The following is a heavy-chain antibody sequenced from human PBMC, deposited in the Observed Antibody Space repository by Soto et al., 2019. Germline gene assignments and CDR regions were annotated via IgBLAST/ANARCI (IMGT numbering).Heavy chain of an antibody. J-gene: IGHJ4*02. D-gene: IGHD3-3*01. V-gene: IGHV1-69*02. CDR1: GGTFSSYT. CDR2: IIPILGIA. CDR3: ASVSPWSGYHNDY. Sequence: QVQLVQSGAEVKKPGSSVKVSCKASGGTFSSYTISWVRQAPGQGLEWMGRIIPILGIANYAQKFQGRVTITVDKSTSTAYMELSSLRSEDTAVYYCASVSPWSGYHNDYWGQGTLVTVSS.